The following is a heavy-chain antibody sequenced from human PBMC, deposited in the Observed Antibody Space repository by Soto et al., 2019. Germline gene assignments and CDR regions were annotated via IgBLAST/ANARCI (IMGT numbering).Heavy chain of an antibody. Sequence: GVSLRRSCAASGFTFSDYYMSWIRQAPGKGLEWVSYISSSGSTIYYADSVKGRFTISRDNAKNSLYLQMNSLRSDDTAVYYCARMGLTRGYSYSPYYYYYGMDVWGQGTTVTVSS. CDR3: ARMGLTRGYSYSPYYYYYGMDV. CDR2: ISSSGSTI. D-gene: IGHD5-18*01. V-gene: IGHV3-11*01. J-gene: IGHJ6*02. CDR1: GFTFSDYY.